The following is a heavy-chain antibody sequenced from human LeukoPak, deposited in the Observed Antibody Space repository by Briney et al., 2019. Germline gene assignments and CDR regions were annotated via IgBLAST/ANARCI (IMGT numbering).Heavy chain of an antibody. V-gene: IGHV3-13*01. CDR1: GFTLGSHD. CDR2: VSSGFHA. J-gene: IGHJ4*02. CDR3: VXXXXXXXXTYFDY. Sequence: GGSLRLSCTASGFTLGSHDMHWVRQIPGQGLEWVAAVSSGFHAFFADSVQGRFTVSREDARNSLYLQVNALRAGDTAGYYCVXXXXXXXXTYFDYWGQGTLVTVSS.